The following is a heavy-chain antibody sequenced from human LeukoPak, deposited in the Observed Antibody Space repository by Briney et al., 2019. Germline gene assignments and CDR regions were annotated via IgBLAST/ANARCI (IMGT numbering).Heavy chain of an antibody. CDR3: ARDPGSSAFDY. V-gene: IGHV3-7*01. CDR1: GFTFSNYW. CDR2: INQDESGK. J-gene: IGHJ4*02. Sequence: QSGGSLRLSCTASGFTFSNYWMTWVRQAPGKGLEFVANINQDESGKNYVESVKGRFTISRDNAENSLHLQMNSLRAEDTAVYYCARDPGSSAFDYWGQGTLVTVSS. D-gene: IGHD5/OR15-5a*01.